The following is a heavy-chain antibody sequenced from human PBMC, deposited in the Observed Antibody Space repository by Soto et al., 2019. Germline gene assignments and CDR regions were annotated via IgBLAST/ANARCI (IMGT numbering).Heavy chain of an antibody. V-gene: IGHV4-39*01. D-gene: IGHD3-10*01. CDR1: GGSIDRSNYY. CDR3: ARHFVAVVIKGWGY. Sequence: QLQLQESGPGLVKPSETLSLTCNVSGGSIDRSNYYWDWLRQPPGKGLVWIGTTYYNGNAYYNPSLRNRVSMSVDTSKNQFSLKLISVTAADTAVYYCARHFVAVVIKGWGYWGQGKLVTVSS. J-gene: IGHJ4*02. CDR2: TYYNGNA.